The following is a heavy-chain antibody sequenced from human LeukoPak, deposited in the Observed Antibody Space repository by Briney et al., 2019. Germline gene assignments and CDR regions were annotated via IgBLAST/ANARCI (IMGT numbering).Heavy chain of an antibody. CDR1: GGSFSGYY. Sequence: SETLSLTCAVYGGSFSGYYWSWIRQPPGKGLEWIGEINHSGSTNYNPSLKSRVTISVDTSKNQFSLKLSSVTAADTAVYYCARSDPITMIVQRWFDPWGQGTLVTVSS. CDR2: INHSGST. CDR3: ARSDPITMIVQRWFDP. D-gene: IGHD3-22*01. V-gene: IGHV4-34*01. J-gene: IGHJ5*02.